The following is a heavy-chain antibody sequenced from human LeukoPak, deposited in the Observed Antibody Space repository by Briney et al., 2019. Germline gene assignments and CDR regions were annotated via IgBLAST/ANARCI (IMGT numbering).Heavy chain of an antibody. CDR3: ARIAVAGLNFDF. CDR2: ISGRSSFT. J-gene: IGHJ4*02. V-gene: IGHV3-11*06. CDR1: GFTFRDYY. D-gene: IGHD6-19*01. Sequence: GGSLRLSCAASGFTFRDYYMSWIRQAPGKGLVWVSYISGRSSFTNYADSVKGRFTISRDSSKNTLYLQMNSLRAEDTAVYYCARIAVAGLNFDFWGQGTLVTVSS.